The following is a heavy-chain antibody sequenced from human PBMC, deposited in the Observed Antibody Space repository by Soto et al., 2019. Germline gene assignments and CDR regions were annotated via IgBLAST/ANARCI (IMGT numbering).Heavy chain of an antibody. J-gene: IGHJ3*01. D-gene: IGHD3-9*01. Sequence: QVQLQESGPGLVKPSGTLSLTCAVSGGSISSSHWRTWLRQSPGKGLVYIGEISHSGTSNSNPTLKRLVTLSVDKSKNHFSLTLTSVTAADTAVYYCARVVLTITRGAFDAWGQGTLVIVSS. CDR2: ISHSGTS. CDR1: GGSISSSHW. CDR3: ARVVLTITRGAFDA. V-gene: IGHV4-4*02.